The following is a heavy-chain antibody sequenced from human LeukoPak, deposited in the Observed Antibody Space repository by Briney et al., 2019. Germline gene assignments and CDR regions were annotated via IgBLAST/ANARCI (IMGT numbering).Heavy chain of an antibody. J-gene: IGHJ5*02. Sequence: ASVKVSCKASGGSFSSHAINWVRQAPGQRLEWMGWINAGNGNTKYSQKFQGRVTITRDTSASTAYMELSSLRSEDTAVYYCARAYDSSGYYSWFDPWGQGTLVTVSS. V-gene: IGHV1-3*01. CDR1: GGSFSSHA. CDR3: ARAYDSSGYYSWFDP. D-gene: IGHD3-22*01. CDR2: INAGNGNT.